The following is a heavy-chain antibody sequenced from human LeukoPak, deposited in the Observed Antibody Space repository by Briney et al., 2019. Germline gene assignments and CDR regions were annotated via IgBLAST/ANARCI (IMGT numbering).Heavy chain of an antibody. Sequence: SGGSLRLSCAASGFTFSSYGMHWVRQAPGKGLEWVAFIRYDGSNKYYADSVKGRFTISRDNSKNTLYLQMNSLRAEDTAVYYCAKSGCGGDCYDFDYWGQGTLVTVSS. CDR2: IRYDGSNK. D-gene: IGHD2-21*01. J-gene: IGHJ4*02. V-gene: IGHV3-30*02. CDR3: AKSGCGGDCYDFDY. CDR1: GFTFSSYG.